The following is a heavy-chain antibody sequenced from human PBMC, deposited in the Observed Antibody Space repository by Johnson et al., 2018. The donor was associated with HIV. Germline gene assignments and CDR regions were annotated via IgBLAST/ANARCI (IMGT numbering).Heavy chain of an antibody. J-gene: IGHJ3*02. D-gene: IGHD5-18*01. CDR3: ARDRGGYSYGYDSDAFDI. CDR1: GFTFSRNW. V-gene: IGHV3-7*01. Sequence: VQLVESGGGLVQPGGSLRLSCVASGFTFSRNWMSWVRQAPGKGLEWVANIKQDGSEKYYVDSVKGRFTISRDNAKNSLYVQMNSLRAEDTGVYYCARDRGGYSYGYDSDAFDIWGQGTMVTVSS. CDR2: IKQDGSEK.